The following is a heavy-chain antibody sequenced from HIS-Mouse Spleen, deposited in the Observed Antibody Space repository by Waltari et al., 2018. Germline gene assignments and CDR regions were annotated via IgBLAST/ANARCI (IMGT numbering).Heavy chain of an antibody. Sequence: EVQLVESGGGLVQPGGSLKLSCAASGFTFSGSARHWVRQASGKGLEGVGRIRSKANSYATAYAASVKGRFTISRDDSKNTAYLQMNSLKTEDTAVYYCTGGSWSGYYFDYWGQGTLVTVSS. CDR1: GFTFSGSA. J-gene: IGHJ4*02. CDR3: TGGSWSGYYFDY. D-gene: IGHD3-3*01. CDR2: IRSKANSYAT. V-gene: IGHV3-73*01.